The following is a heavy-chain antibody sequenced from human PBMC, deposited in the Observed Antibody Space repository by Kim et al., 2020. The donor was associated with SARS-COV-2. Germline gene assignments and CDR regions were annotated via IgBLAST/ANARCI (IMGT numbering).Heavy chain of an antibody. CDR1: GFTFSSYA. J-gene: IGHJ6*01. Sequence: GGSLRLSCAASGFTFSSYAMHWVRQAPGKGLEYVSAISSNGGSTYYANSVKGRFTISRDNSKNTLYLHMGSLSAEDMAVYYCARDLKGIDWAGDGIDV. CDR3: ARDLKGIDWAGDGIDV. V-gene: IGHV3-64*01. CDR2: ISSNGGST. D-gene: IGHD3-9*01.